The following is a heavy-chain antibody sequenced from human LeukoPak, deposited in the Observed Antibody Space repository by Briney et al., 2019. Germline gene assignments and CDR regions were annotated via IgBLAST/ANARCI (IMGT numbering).Heavy chain of an antibody. D-gene: IGHD2-2*01. J-gene: IGHJ4*02. CDR3: ARGWYQLLLFY. CDR1: GYTFTSYD. CDR2: MNPNSGNT. Sequence: GASVKVSCKASGYTFTSYDINWVRQATGQGLEWMGWMNPNSGNTGYAQKFQGRVTITRKTSIGTAYMELSSLRSEDTAVYYCARGWYQLLLFYWGQGTLVTVSS. V-gene: IGHV1-8*03.